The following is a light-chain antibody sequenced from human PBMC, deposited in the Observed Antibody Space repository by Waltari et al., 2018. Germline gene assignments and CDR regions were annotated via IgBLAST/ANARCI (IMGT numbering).Light chain of an antibody. CDR2: DVS. J-gene: IGLJ6*01. Sequence: QSALTQPASVSGSPGQSITISCTGTRSDIGGYNHVSWYQQHPGKVPKLIIYDVSGRPSGVSNRCSGSKSGNTASLTISGLQAEDEADYYCSSYTSSTTNVFGSGTKVTVL. CDR3: SSYTSSTTNV. CDR1: RSDIGGYNH. V-gene: IGLV2-14*03.